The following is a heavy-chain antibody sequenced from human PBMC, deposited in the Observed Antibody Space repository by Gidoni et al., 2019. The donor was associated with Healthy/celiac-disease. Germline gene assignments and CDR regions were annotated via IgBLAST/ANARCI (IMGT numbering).Heavy chain of an antibody. J-gene: IGHJ4*02. CDR3: ARDILGGDDY. D-gene: IGHD3-16*01. CDR1: GFTFRSYG. Sequence: QVQLVESGEGGVQPGRSLRLSCAAAGFTFRSYGMHWVRQAPGKGLEWVAVLWYDGSNKYYADSVKGRFTISRDNSKNTLYLQMNSLRAEDTAVYYCARDILGGDDYWGQGTLVTVSS. V-gene: IGHV3-33*01. CDR2: LWYDGSNK.